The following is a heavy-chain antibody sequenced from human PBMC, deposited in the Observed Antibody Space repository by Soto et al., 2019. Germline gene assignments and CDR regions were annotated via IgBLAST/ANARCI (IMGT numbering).Heavy chain of an antibody. CDR3: ARVVVVAAIRYYYYMDV. V-gene: IGHV3-21*01. CDR1: GFTFSSYS. J-gene: IGHJ6*03. CDR2: ISSSSSYI. Sequence: GGSLRLSCAASGFTFSSYSMNWVRQAPGKGLEWVSSISSSSSYIYYADSVKGRFTISRDNAKNSLYLQMNSLRAEDTAVYYCARVVVVAAIRYYYYMDVWGKGTTVTVSS. D-gene: IGHD2-15*01.